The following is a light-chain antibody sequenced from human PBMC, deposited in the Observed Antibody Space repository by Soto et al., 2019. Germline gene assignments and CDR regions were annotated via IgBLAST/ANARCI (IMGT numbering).Light chain of an antibody. CDR3: CSSAGSDTSWV. V-gene: IGLV2-11*01. Sequence: QSALTQPRSVSGSPGQSVTISCTGTSSDVGGYDYVSWYQHHPGKAPKLMIFDVTKRPSGVPDRFSGPKSGNTASLTVSGLQAEDEADYYCCSSAGSDTSWVFGGGTKVTVL. CDR1: SSDVGGYDY. J-gene: IGLJ3*02. CDR2: DVT.